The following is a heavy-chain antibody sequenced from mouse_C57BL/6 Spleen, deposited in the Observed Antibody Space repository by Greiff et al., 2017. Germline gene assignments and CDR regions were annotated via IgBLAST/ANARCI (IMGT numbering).Heavy chain of an antibody. CDR1: GYSITSGYY. V-gene: IGHV3-6*01. J-gene: IGHJ3*01. CDR3: ARAGDWAWFAY. Sequence: EVQLVESGPGLVKPSQSLSLTCSVTGYSITSGYYWNWIRQFPGNKLEWMGYISYDGSNNYNPSLKNRISITRDTPKNQFFLKLNSVTTEETATYYCARAGDWAWFAYWGQGTLVTVSA. D-gene: IGHD4-1*01. CDR2: ISYDGSN.